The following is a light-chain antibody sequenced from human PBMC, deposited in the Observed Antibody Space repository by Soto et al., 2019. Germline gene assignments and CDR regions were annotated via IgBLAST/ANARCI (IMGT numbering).Light chain of an antibody. CDR1: QSISTW. J-gene: IGKJ2*01. Sequence: DIQMTQSPSTLSASVGDRVTITCRASQSISTWLAWYQQKPGKAPKLLIYDASSLQSGVPSRFSGSGSGTAVPPTISSLQPDDVATNYCQQHDSNSSSTFGQGTKLESK. CDR3: QQHDSNSSST. CDR2: DAS. V-gene: IGKV1-5*01.